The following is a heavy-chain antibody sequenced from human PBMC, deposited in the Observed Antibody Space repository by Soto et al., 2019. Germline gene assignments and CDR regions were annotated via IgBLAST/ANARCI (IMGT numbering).Heavy chain of an antibody. D-gene: IGHD5-12*01. CDR1: GYSFITSYH. Sequence: QVQLVQSGAEVKKPGASVKVSCKASGYSFITSYHMHWVRQAPGQGLEWMGIINPTGSMTRYSQTFQGRLTMTRETSTATDYMELSNLTSEDTAVYFCARDTGYDHDAFDIWGQGTRVTVSS. V-gene: IGHV1-46*01. CDR3: ARDTGYDHDAFDI. CDR2: INPTGSMT. J-gene: IGHJ3*02.